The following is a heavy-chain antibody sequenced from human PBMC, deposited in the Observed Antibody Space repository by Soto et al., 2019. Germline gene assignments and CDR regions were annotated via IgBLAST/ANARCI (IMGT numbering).Heavy chain of an antibody. D-gene: IGHD3-16*02. Sequence: PGGSLRLSCAASGFTFSSYAMSWVRQAPGKGLEWVSAISGSGGSTYYADSVKGRFTISRDNSKNTLYLQMNSLRAEDTAVYYCAKDPGGSYRPRKCLTPFPYYMDVWGKGTTVTVSS. V-gene: IGHV3-23*01. CDR3: AKDPGGSYRPRKCLTPFPYYMDV. J-gene: IGHJ6*03. CDR2: ISGSGGST. CDR1: GFTFSSYA.